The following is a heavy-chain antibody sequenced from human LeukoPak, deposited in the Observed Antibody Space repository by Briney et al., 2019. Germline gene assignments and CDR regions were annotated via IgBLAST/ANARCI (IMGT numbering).Heavy chain of an antibody. CDR3: KGTVVVTASSDAFDI. CDR2: FDPEDGET. Sequence: ASVKVSCKVSGYTLTELSMHWVRQAPGKGLEWMGGFDPEDGETIYAQKFQGRVTMTEDTSTDTAYMELSSLRSEDTAVYYCKGTVVVTASSDAFDIWGQGTMVTVSS. J-gene: IGHJ3*02. CDR1: GYTLTELS. D-gene: IGHD2-21*02. V-gene: IGHV1-24*01.